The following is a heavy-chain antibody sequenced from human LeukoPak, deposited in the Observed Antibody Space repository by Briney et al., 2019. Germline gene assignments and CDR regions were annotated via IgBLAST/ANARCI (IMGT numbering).Heavy chain of an antibody. CDR3: AREGWSGRNGEYLVGGMDV. CDR1: GFTFSSYA. J-gene: IGHJ6*02. CDR2: FSGGDGSP. Sequence: PGGSLRLSCVASGFTFSSYAMTWFRQAPGKGLEWVSSFSGGDGSPYHADSVKGRFTISRDNAKNTLYLQMHSLRAEDTALYYCAREGWSGRNGEYLVGGMDVWAQGTTVTVSS. D-gene: IGHD1-26*01. V-gene: IGHV3-23*01.